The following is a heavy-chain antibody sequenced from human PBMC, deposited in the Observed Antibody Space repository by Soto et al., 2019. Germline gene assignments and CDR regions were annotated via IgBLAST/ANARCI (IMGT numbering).Heavy chain of an antibody. CDR2: LNGDTDQT. Sequence: ASVKVSCKASGYIFSTYAMHWVRQAPGQSLEWMGWLNGDTDQTRYSQKFQDRVIITRDTSASTGYMELSSLTSEDTAVYYCARGKGMEENYFYYGLDIWGQGTTVTVSS. V-gene: IGHV1-3*01. D-gene: IGHD1-1*01. CDR1: GYIFSTYA. J-gene: IGHJ6*02. CDR3: ARGKGMEENYFYYGLDI.